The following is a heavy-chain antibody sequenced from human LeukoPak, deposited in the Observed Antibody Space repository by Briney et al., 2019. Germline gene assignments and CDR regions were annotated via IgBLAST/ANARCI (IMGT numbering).Heavy chain of an antibody. CDR1: GYTFTRYA. CDR3: ARSSYDFLTGSPLLNSFDY. V-gene: IGHV1-3*01. CDR2: VNAGNGKT. D-gene: IGHD3-9*01. J-gene: IGHJ4*02. Sequence: GASVKVSCKASGYTFTRYALHWVRQAPRQRLEWMGWVNAGNGKTKYSQKFQGRVIITRDTSASAAYMELNSLRSEDTAVYYCARSSYDFLTGSPLLNSFDYWGQGTLVTVSS.